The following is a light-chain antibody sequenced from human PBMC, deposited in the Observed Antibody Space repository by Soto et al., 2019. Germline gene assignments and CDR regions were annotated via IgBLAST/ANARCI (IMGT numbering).Light chain of an antibody. CDR1: SSDVGRYTY. CDR2: EVN. CDR3: SSYTSSSTLYV. J-gene: IGLJ1*01. Sequence: QSALTQPASVSGAPRQSITISCTGASSDVGRYTYVSWYQQHPGKAPKLMIYEVNNRPSGVSNRFSGSKSGNTASLTISGLQAEDEADYYCSSYTSSSTLYVFGTGTKVTVL. V-gene: IGLV2-14*01.